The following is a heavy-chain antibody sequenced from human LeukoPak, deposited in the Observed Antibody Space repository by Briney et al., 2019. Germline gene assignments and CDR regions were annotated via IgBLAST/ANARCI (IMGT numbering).Heavy chain of an antibody. J-gene: IGHJ6*02. D-gene: IGHD2-8*02. Sequence: PGESLRLSCAASGFTFSSYGMHWVRQAPGKGLEWVAFISYDGSNNYYADSVKGRFTISRDNSKNTLFLQMSSLRAEDTALYYCAKTLATGGGSYNMDVWGQGTTVTVS. CDR2: ISYDGSNN. V-gene: IGHV3-30*18. CDR1: GFTFSSYG. CDR3: AKTLATGGGSYNMDV.